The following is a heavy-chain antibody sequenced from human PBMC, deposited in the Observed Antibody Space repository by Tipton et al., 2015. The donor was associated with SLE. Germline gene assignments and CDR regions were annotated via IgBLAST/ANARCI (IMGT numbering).Heavy chain of an antibody. V-gene: IGHV4-4*08. CDR1: GASINSNY. CDR3: AREVDTMDDSDAFDI. Sequence: TLSLTCTVSGASINSNYWTWIRQPPGKGLEWIGYLYTSGTTKYNPSLQSRVTISVDTPKNQFSLKLNSVTAADTAMYFCAREVDTMDDSDAFDIWGQGTMVTVSS. CDR2: LYTSGTT. D-gene: IGHD3-10*01. J-gene: IGHJ3*02.